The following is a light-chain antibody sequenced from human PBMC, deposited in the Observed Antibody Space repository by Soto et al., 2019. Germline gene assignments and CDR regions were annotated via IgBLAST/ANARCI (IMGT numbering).Light chain of an antibody. Sequence: QSALTQPASVSGSPGQSITISCTGTSSDVGSYNFVSWYQHHAGTAPKLIIYDVYGVTKRPSGVPDRFSGSKSGNTASLTICRLQTEDHADYYRCAHAGSSTYLFGTGTKVTVL. J-gene: IGLJ1*01. CDR3: CAHAGSSTYL. V-gene: IGLV2-14*03. CDR1: SSDVGSYNF. CDR2: DVYGVT.